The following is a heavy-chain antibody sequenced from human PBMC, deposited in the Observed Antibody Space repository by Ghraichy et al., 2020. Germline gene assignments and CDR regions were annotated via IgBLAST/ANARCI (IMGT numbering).Heavy chain of an antibody. Sequence: GGSLRLSCAASGFTVSSNYMSWVRQAPGKGLECVSVIYSGGSTYYADSVKGRFTISRDNSKNTLYLQMNSLRAEDTAVYYCARERGSSSWYSLDYWGQGTLVTVSS. CDR2: IYSGGST. V-gene: IGHV3-53*01. CDR1: GFTVSSNY. J-gene: IGHJ4*02. CDR3: ARERGSSSWYSLDY. D-gene: IGHD6-13*01.